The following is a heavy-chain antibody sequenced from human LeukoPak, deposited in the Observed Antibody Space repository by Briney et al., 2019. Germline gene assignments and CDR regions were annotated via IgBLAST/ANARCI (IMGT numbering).Heavy chain of an antibody. CDR2: ISGSGGST. J-gene: IGHJ4*02. D-gene: IGHD3-10*01. Sequence: GGSLRHSCAASGFTFSSYAMSWVRQAPGKGLEWVSAISGSGGSTYYADSVKGRFTISRDNSKNTLYLQMNSLRAEDTAVYYCAKDKDYYGSGSPDYWGQGTLVTVSS. CDR1: GFTFSSYA. V-gene: IGHV3-23*01. CDR3: AKDKDYYGSGSPDY.